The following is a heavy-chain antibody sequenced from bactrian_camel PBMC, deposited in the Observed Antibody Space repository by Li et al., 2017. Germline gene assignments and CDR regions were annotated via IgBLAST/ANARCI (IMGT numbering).Heavy chain of an antibody. CDR2: IDSNGRI. J-gene: IGHJ4*01. Sequence: EVQLVESGGGLVQPGGSLRLSCVVTGITASSYCMGWFRQAHRKESEGVASIDSNGRIRYADPVKGRFTISKGNDKNTLYLQMNSLRPEDTAMYYCAADLGNSACVEVAGGLGYNYWGQGTQVTVS. CDR3: AADLGNSACVEVAGGLGYNY. V-gene: IGHV3S10*01. CDR1: GITASSYC. D-gene: IGHD6*01.